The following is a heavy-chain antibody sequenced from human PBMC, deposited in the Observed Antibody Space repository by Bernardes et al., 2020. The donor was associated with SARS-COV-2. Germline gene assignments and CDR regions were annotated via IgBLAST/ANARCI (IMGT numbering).Heavy chain of an antibody. CDR1: DGSISSYY. V-gene: IGHV4-59*01. Sequence: SETLSLTCTVSDGSISSYYWSWIRQPPGKGLEWIGYIYYSGSTNYNPSLKSRVIISVDTSKNQFSLKLSSVTAADTAVYYCARASGDYDINGYYVDYWGQGTLVTVSS. CDR3: ARASGDYDINGYYVDY. CDR2: IYYSGST. D-gene: IGHD3-22*01. J-gene: IGHJ4*02.